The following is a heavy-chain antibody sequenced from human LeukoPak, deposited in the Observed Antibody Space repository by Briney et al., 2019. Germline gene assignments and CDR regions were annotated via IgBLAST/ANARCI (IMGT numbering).Heavy chain of an antibody. J-gene: IGHJ3*01. V-gene: IGHV3-21*01. CDR2: ISSSSSYI. CDR1: GFTFSSYS. CDR3: ARDVSLCGSYRCPFGF. D-gene: IGHD1-26*01. Sequence: GGSLRLSCAASGFTFSSYSMNWVRQAPGKGLEWVSSISSSSSYIYYADSVKGRFTISRDNAKNSLYLQMNSLRAEDTAVYYCARDVSLCGSYRCPFGFWGQGTIVIVSS.